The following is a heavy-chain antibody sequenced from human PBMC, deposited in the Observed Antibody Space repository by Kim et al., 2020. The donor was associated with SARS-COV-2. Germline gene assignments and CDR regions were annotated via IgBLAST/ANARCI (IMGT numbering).Heavy chain of an antibody. Sequence: YTGSTNYTPTLQKQLPIYVDTSKNQFSLRLSSVTAADTAVYYCARGFDYWGQGTLVTVSS. CDR3: ARGFDY. CDR2: YTGST. J-gene: IGHJ4*02. V-gene: IGHV4-59*09.